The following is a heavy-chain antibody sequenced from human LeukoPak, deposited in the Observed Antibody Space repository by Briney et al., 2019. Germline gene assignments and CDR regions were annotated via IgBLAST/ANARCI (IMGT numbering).Heavy chain of an antibody. J-gene: IGHJ4*02. D-gene: IGHD3-22*01. Sequence: GGSLRLSCAVSGITLSNYGMTWVRQAPGKGLEWVAGISDTGGRPNYADSVKGRFTISRDNAKNTLYLQMNSMRAEDTAVYFCAKRGVVIRVILVGFHKEAYYFDSWGQGALVTVSS. CDR2: ISDTGGRP. CDR3: AKRGVVIRVILVGFHKEAYYFDS. CDR1: GITLSNYG. V-gene: IGHV3-23*01.